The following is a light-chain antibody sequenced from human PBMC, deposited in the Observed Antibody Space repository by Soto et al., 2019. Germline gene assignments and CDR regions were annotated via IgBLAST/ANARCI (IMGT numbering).Light chain of an antibody. J-gene: IGLJ1*01. V-gene: IGLV2-23*01. CDR1: SRDVWSYNL. CDR2: EGS. Sequence: QSALTQPASVSGSPGQSITISCTGTSRDVWSYNLVSWYQQHPGNAPKLMIYEGSKRPSGVSDRFSGSKSGNTAFLTIYGLQAEDEADYYCCSYAGSSTFPYVFGTGTKLTVL. CDR3: CSYAGSSTFPYV.